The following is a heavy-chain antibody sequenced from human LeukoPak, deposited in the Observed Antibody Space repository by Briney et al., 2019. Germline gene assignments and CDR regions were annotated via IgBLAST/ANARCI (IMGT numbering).Heavy chain of an antibody. D-gene: IGHD5-18*01. CDR2: IIPMFGTG. CDR1: GGTFSSYA. J-gene: IGHJ6*03. CDR3: ARGAAMVTNPRGLYYYFYMDV. Sequence: EASVKVSCKASGGTFSSYAIKWVRQAPGQGLEWMGGIIPMFGTGNYAQKFQGRVTITADKSTSTAYMELSSLRSEDTAVYYCARGAAMVTNPRGLYYYFYMDVWGKGTTVTVSS. V-gene: IGHV1-69*06.